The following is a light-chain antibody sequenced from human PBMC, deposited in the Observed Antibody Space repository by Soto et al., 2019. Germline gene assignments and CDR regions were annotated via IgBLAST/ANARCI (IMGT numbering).Light chain of an antibody. J-gene: IGKJ5*01. CDR1: ESVSSAN. V-gene: IGKV3-20*01. CDR2: GAS. Sequence: EIVLTHSLGTLSFSPLERGTLXYKTSESVSSANVAWYQQKPGQAPRLLIYGASSRATGIPDRFSGSGSGTVFTLTINILEPDDFAVYYCPQYGNYWQVTFGQGTRLENK. CDR3: PQYGNYWQVT.